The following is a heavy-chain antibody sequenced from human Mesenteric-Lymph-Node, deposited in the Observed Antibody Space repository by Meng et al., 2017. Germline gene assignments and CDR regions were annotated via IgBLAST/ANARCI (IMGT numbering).Heavy chain of an antibody. CDR1: GYTFTSYA. CDR3: ARASSSWYGGNWFDP. J-gene: IGHJ5*02. Sequence: ASVKVSCKASGYTFTSYAMHWVRQAPGQRLEWMGWMNPNSGNTGYAQKFQGRVTITRNTSISTAYMELSSLRSEDTAVYYCARASSSWYGGNWFDPWGQGTLVTVSS. D-gene: IGHD6-13*01. V-gene: IGHV1-8*03. CDR2: MNPNSGNT.